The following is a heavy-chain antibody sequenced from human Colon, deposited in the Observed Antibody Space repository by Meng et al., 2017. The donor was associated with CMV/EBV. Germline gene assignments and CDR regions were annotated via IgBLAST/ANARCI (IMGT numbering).Heavy chain of an antibody. D-gene: IGHD2-15*01. CDR2: IYSDGTT. J-gene: IGHJ4*02. CDR1: GGSINNYY. Sequence: VHLPESAPGLVKPSETLSLTCPASGGSINNYYWNWIRQPAGKGLEWIGRIYSDGTTNYNPSLRSRVSMSVDTSKNQLSLKLTSATAADTAVYYCARDWGYCSGDTCHSHFDYWGQGTLVTVSS. CDR3: ARDWGYCSGDTCHSHFDY. V-gene: IGHV4-4*07.